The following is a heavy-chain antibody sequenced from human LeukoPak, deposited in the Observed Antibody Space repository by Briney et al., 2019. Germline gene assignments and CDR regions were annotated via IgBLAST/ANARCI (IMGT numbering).Heavy chain of an antibody. D-gene: IGHD2-2*01. Sequence: PGGSLRLSCAASGFTFSSYWTSWVRQAPGKGLEWVSAISGSGGSTYYADSVKGRFTISRDNSKNTLYLQMNSLRAEDTAVYYCAKDVMKGCSSTSCYFVWGQGTLVTVSS. J-gene: IGHJ4*02. CDR1: GFTFSSYW. V-gene: IGHV3-23*01. CDR2: ISGSGGST. CDR3: AKDVMKGCSSTSCYFV.